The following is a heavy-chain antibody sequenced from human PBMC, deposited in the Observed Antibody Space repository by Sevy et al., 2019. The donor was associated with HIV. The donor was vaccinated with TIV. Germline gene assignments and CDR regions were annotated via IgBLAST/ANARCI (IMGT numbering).Heavy chain of an antibody. D-gene: IGHD2-2*01. CDR3: ARHCGSTSCFHAFDL. CDR1: GGSFSGYY. CDR2: INHRGST. Sequence: SETLSLTCSVYGGSFSGYYWSWIRQPPGKGLEWIGEINHRGSTNYNPSLKSRVTISVDTSKNQFSLKLSSVTAADTAVYYCARHCGSTSCFHAFDLWGQGTMVTVSS. V-gene: IGHV4-34*01. J-gene: IGHJ3*01.